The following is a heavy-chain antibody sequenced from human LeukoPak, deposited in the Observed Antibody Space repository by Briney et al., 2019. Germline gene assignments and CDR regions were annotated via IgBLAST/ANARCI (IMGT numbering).Heavy chain of an antibody. CDR2: ISSSGRTI. CDR1: GFTFSSYE. J-gene: IGHJ4*02. V-gene: IGHV3-48*03. D-gene: IGHD3-16*02. CDR3: ERGWYDYVWGSYPWPFDY. Sequence: PGGSLRLSCAASGFTFSSYEMNWVRQAPGKGLEWVSYISSSGRTIYYADSVKGRFTISRDNAKNSLYLQMNSLRAEDTAVYYCERGWYDYVWGSYPWPFDYWGQGTLVTVSS.